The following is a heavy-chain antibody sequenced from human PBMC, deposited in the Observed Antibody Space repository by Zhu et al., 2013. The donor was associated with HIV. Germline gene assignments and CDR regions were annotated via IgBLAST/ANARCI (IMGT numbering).Heavy chain of an antibody. J-gene: IGHJ3*02. Sequence: QVQLVQSGAEVKKPGASVKVSCKASGYTFTANYMHWVRQAPGQGLEWMGWINPKSGNTNYVQKFQGRVTMTRDTSISTAYMELSSLRSDDTAVYYCARTFLDTASAFDIWGQGTMVTVSS. V-gene: IGHV1-2*02. D-gene: IGHD5-18*01. CDR2: INPKSGNT. CDR1: GYTFTANY. CDR3: ARTFLDTASAFDI.